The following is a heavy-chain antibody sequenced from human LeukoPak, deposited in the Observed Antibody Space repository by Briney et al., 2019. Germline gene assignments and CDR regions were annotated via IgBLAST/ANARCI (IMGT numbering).Heavy chain of an antibody. CDR2: ISGSGGST. D-gene: IGHD6-19*01. V-gene: IGHV3-23*01. CDR1: GFTFSSYA. J-gene: IGHJ4*02. CDR3: AKDVTVYSNGWTQD. Sequence: GGSLRLSCAASGFTFSSYAMSSVRQAPGKGLGLVSAISGSGGSTYYADSVKGRFTISRDNSKHTLYLQMNSLRAEDTAVYYCAKDVTVYSNGWTQDWGQGTLVTVSS.